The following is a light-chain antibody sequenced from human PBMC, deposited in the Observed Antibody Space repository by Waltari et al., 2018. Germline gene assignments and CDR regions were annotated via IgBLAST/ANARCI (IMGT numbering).Light chain of an antibody. V-gene: IGLV2-8*01. CDR3: SSYAGSIFVV. Sequence: ALTQPPSASGSPGPSVPLSCIGTSRHARWLNYVSWYQQHPGKAPKLMIYEVSKGPSGVPDRFSGSKSGNAASLAVSGLQPEDEADYYCSSYAGSIFVVFGGGTKLTVL. CDR1: SRHARWLNY. J-gene: IGLJ2*01. CDR2: EVS.